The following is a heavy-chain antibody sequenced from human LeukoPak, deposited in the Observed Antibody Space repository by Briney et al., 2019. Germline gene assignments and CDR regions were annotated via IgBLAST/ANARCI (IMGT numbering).Heavy chain of an antibody. V-gene: IGHV1-2*02. CDR2: INPNSGGT. J-gene: IGHJ4*02. Sequence: ASVKVSCKASGYTFTGYYMHWVRQAPGQGLEWMGWINPNSGGTNYAQKFQGRVTMTRDTSISTAYMELSRLRSDDTAVYYCARVDTPIAAAGADYWGRGTLVTVSS. CDR1: GYTFTGYY. CDR3: ARVDTPIAAAGADY. D-gene: IGHD6-13*01.